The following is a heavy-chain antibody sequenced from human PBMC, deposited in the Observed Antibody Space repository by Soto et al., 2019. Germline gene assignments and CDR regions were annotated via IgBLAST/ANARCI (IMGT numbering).Heavy chain of an antibody. CDR3: TTGLDITMIVQWAFDI. D-gene: IGHD3-22*01. V-gene: IGHV3-15*01. CDR2: IKSKTDGGTT. J-gene: IGHJ3*02. Sequence: LRLSCAASGFTFSNAWMSWVRQAPGKGLEWVGRIKSKTDGGTTDYAAPVKGRFTISRDDSKNTLYLQMNSLKTEDTAVYYCTTGLDITMIVQWAFDIWGQGTMVTVSS. CDR1: GFTFSNAW.